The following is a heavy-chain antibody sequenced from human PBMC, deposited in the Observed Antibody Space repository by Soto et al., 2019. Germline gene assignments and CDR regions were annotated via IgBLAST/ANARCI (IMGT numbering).Heavy chain of an antibody. V-gene: IGHV3-23*01. CDR2: ISRAGTYT. CDR1: GFTFSSYA. J-gene: IGHJ5*02. CDR3: AKYTVTEDLGGS. D-gene: IGHD4-17*01. Sequence: EVQLLESGGDLVRPGGSLRLSCAASGFTFSSYAMGWVRQAPGKGLDWVSGISRAGTYTFYADSVRGRFSISRDNSRGTLDLYMNALRADDTAIYFCAKYTVTEDLGGSWGQGALVTVSS.